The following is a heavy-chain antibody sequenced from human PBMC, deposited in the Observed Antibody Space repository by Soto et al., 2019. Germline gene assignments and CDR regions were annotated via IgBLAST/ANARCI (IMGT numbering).Heavy chain of an antibody. V-gene: IGHV3-23*01. D-gene: IGHD6-13*01. CDR2: ISESGGST. Sequence: GYLRLSCAASGFSFSDYAMSWVRQAPGKGLEWVSVISESGGSTHYADSVRGRFTVSRDNSKNSLSLRMNSLRDEDTAVYFCAKRSPYSSGWYSPIFDYWGQGALGTVSS. J-gene: IGHJ4*01. CDR3: AKRSPYSSGWYSPIFDY. CDR1: GFSFSDYA.